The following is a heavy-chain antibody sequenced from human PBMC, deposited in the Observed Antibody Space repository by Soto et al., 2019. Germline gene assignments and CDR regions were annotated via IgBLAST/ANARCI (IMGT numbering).Heavy chain of an antibody. J-gene: IGHJ4*02. V-gene: IGHV3-30-3*01. D-gene: IGHD3-3*01. CDR3: ARDQRITIFGVVIIDYYFDY. CDR2: ISYDGSNK. CDR1: GFTFSSYA. Sequence: PGGSLRLSCAASGFTFSSYAMHWVRQAPGKGLEWVAVISYDGSNKYYADSVKGRFTISRDNSKNTLYLQMNSLRAEDTAVHYCARDQRITIFGVVIIDYYFDYWGQGTLVTVSS.